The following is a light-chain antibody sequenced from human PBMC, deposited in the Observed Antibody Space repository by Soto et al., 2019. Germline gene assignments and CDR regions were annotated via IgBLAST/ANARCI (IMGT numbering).Light chain of an antibody. Sequence: PWERVTLSCRASQSVSSAFFAWYQQTPGQPPRLLISGASNRATGIPDRFSGSGSGTDFTLTISRLEPEDFAVYYCQQYDSSVTFGQGTKVEIK. V-gene: IGKV3-20*01. CDR1: QSVSSAF. CDR3: QQYDSSVT. J-gene: IGKJ1*01. CDR2: GAS.